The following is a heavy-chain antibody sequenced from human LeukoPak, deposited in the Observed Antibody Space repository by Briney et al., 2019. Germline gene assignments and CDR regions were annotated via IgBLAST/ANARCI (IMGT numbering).Heavy chain of an antibody. CDR2: IYYSGTT. Sequence: TETLSPTCTASGTSITGHYWSWIRQPPGKGLEWIGFIYYSGTTNYNPSLKSRVTISVDTSKNQFSLTLSSVTAADTAVYYCARQLGGGIYCDYWCQGTLVTVSA. V-gene: IGHV4-59*08. D-gene: IGHD3-16*01. CDR3: ARQLGGGIYCDY. CDR1: GTSITGHY. J-gene: IGHJ4*02.